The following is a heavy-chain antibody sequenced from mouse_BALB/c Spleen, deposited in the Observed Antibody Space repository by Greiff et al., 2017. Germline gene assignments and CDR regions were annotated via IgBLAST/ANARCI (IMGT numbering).Heavy chain of an antibody. CDR2: INPSTGYT. Sequence: QVQLQQSGAELAKPGASVKMSCKASGYTFTSYWMHWVNQRPGQGLEWIGYINPSTGYTEYNQKFKDKATLTSDKSSSTAYMQLSSLTSEDSAVYYCARGGDYWFGYWGQGTLVTVSA. CDR3: ARGGDYWFGY. J-gene: IGHJ3*01. D-gene: IGHD2-13*01. CDR1: GYTFTSYW. V-gene: IGHV1-7*01.